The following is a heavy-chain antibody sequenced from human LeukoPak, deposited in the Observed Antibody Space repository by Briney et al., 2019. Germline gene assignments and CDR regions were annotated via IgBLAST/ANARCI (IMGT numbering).Heavy chain of an antibody. D-gene: IGHD6-19*01. V-gene: IGHV3-20*04. J-gene: IGHJ4*02. CDR1: GFTFDDYG. CDR3: ARDRSSGWTRGFDY. Sequence: AGGSLRLSCIASGFTFDDYGMTWVRQAPGKGLEWVSAINWNGGSTGYADSVKGRFTISRDNAKNSLYVQMNSLRAEDTAFYYCARDRSSGWTRGFDYWGQGTLVTVSS. CDR2: INWNGGST.